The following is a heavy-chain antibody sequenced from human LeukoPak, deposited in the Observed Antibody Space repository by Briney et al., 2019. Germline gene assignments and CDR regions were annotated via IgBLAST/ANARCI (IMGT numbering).Heavy chain of an antibody. CDR1: GYTFTGYY. Sequence: ASVKVSCKASGYTFTGYYMHWVRQAPGQGLEWMGWINPNSGGTNYAQKFQGRVTMTRDTSISTAYMELSRLRSDDTAVYYCARVRVAVAGIDYWGQGTLVTVSS. V-gene: IGHV1-2*02. CDR3: ARVRVAVAGIDY. D-gene: IGHD6-19*01. J-gene: IGHJ4*02. CDR2: INPNSGGT.